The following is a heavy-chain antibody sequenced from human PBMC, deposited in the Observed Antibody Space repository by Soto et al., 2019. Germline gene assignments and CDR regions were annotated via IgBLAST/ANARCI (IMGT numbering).Heavy chain of an antibody. J-gene: IGHJ5*02. CDR2: IYYSGST. CDR3: ARLGAYYQSLDP. D-gene: IGHD2-21*01. Sequence: SETLSLTCTVSGGSISSSSYYWGWIRQPPGKGLEWIGSIYYSGSTYYNPSLKSRVTISVDRSKKQFSLKLSSVTAADTAVYYCARLGAYYQSLDPWGQGAVVTVSS. V-gene: IGHV4-39*07. CDR1: GGSISSSSYY.